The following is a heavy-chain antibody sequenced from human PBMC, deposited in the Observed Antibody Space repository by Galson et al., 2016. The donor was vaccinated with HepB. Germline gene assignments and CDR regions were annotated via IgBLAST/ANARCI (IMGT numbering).Heavy chain of an antibody. CDR2: ITHDGSGQ. D-gene: IGHD1-14*01. Sequence: SLRLSCAASGFAFSTYGLHWVRQAPGKGLEWVAAITHDGSGQYYADSVKGRLTISRDNSKSVLYLQMNSLRTDDTAVYFCARDGRNPRAGWYYFDLWGHGTLVTVSS. CDR1: GFAFSTYG. V-gene: IGHV3-30*03. CDR3: ARDGRNPRAGWYYFDL. J-gene: IGHJ4*01.